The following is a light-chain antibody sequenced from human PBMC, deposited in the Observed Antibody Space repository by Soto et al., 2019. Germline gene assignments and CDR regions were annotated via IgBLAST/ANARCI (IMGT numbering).Light chain of an antibody. J-gene: IGKJ1*01. CDR3: QQYGSSPPVWT. CDR2: GAS. V-gene: IGKV3-20*01. CDR1: QSVSSSY. Sequence: EIVLTQSPGTLSLSPGERATLSCRASQSVSSSYLAWYQQKPGQAPRLLIYGASSRATGIPDRFSGSGSGTDFTLTISRLEPEDFAVYYCQQYGSSPPVWTFGQGTKVETK.